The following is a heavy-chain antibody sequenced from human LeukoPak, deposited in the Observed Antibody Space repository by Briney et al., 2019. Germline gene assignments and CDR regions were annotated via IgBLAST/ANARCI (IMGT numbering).Heavy chain of an antibody. V-gene: IGHV3-30*02. D-gene: IGHD7-27*01. J-gene: IGHJ4*02. CDR2: IRYDGSNK. CDR3: AKWGTGAFDY. CDR1: GFTFSNYG. Sequence: PGGSLRLSCAASGFTFSNYGMHWVRQAPGKGLEWVAFIRYDGSNKYYADSVKGRFTISRDNSKNTLYLQMSSLRAEDTAVYYCAKWGTGAFDYWGQGTLVTVSS.